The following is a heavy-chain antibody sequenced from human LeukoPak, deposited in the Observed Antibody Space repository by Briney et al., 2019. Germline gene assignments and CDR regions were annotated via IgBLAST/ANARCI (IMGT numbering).Heavy chain of an antibody. J-gene: IGHJ4*02. CDR2: TYYRSKWYY. CDR1: GDSGSSDIGG. Sequence: SQTLSLTCAMSGDSGSSDIGGWNWIRQSPSRCLEWLGRTYYRSKWYYEYAESVKSRITINPHTSKNHCPLQLNSVTPEDTAVYYCVRGGHFDYGGQGPLVTVSS. CDR3: VRGGHFDY. D-gene: IGHD6-25*01. V-gene: IGHV6-1*01.